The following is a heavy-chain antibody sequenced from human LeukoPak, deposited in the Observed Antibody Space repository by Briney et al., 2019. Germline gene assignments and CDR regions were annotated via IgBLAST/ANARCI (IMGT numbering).Heavy chain of an antibody. V-gene: IGHV1-69*13. D-gene: IGHD6-19*01. CDR3: ARDHSVAGLNLGFWFDP. CDR1: GYTFSSYV. CDR2: IIPIFGTA. J-gene: IGHJ5*02. Sequence: GASVKVSCKASGYTFSSYVISWVRQAPGQGLEWMGGIIPIFGTANYAQKFQGRVTITADESTSTAYMELSSLRSEDTAVYYCARDHSVAGLNLGFWFDPWGQGTLVTVSS.